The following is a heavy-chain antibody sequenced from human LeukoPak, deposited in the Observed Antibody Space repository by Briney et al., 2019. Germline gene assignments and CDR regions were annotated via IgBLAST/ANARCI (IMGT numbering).Heavy chain of an antibody. CDR1: GFTFSSYG. Sequence: GGSQRLSCAASGFTFSSYGMHWVRQAPGKGLEWVAVIWYDGSNKYYADSVKGRFTISRDNSKNTLYLQMNSLRAEDTAVYYCARESHDSSGYYYYYYYYGMDVWGQGTTVTVSS. D-gene: IGHD3-22*01. V-gene: IGHV3-33*01. CDR2: IWYDGSNK. CDR3: ARESHDSSGYYYYYYYYGMDV. J-gene: IGHJ6*02.